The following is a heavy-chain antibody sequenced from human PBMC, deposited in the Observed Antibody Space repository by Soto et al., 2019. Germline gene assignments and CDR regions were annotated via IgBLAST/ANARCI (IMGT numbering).Heavy chain of an antibody. Sequence: PGGSLRLSCAASGFTFSSYAMSWVRQAPGKGLEWASAISGSGGSTYYADSVKGRFTISRDNSKNTLYLQMNSLRAEDTAVYYCAKDSAYDSSGYYDYWGQGTLVTVSS. V-gene: IGHV3-23*01. CDR1: GFTFSSYA. J-gene: IGHJ4*02. CDR3: AKDSAYDSSGYYDY. D-gene: IGHD3-22*01. CDR2: ISGSGGST.